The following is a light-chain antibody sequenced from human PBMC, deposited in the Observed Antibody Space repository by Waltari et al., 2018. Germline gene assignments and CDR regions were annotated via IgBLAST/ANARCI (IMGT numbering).Light chain of an antibody. J-gene: IGKJ1*01. Sequence: EIVLTQSPGTASLSPGERVTLSCRASKTVGSSSLAWYQQKPGQAPRLVIYRASRRATGIPERFSGSGSGTDVSLTSSRLEPEDFAVYYCQQHGTLPATFGQGTKVEIK. CDR1: KTVGSSS. V-gene: IGKV3-20*01. CDR3: QQHGTLPAT. CDR2: RAS.